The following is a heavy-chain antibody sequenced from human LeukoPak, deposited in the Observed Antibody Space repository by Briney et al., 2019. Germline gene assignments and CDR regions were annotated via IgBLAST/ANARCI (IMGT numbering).Heavy chain of an antibody. V-gene: IGHV4-4*07. CDR3: ARDRSMADLGWFDP. CDR2: IYHSGST. CDR1: GGSISSYY. Sequence: SETLSLTCTVSGGSISSYYWSWIRQPAGKGLEWIGGIYHSGSTYYNPSLKSRVTISVDTSKNQFSLKLSSVTAADTAVYYCARDRSMADLGWFDPWGQATLVTVSS. D-gene: IGHD2-8*01. J-gene: IGHJ5*02.